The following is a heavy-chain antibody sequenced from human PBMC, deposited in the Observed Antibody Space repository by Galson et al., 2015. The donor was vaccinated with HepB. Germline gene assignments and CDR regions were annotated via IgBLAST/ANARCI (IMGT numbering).Heavy chain of an antibody. CDR1: GYTFTGYY. V-gene: IGHV1-2*02. CDR3: ARDRGGYCSSTSCFYYYYYMDV. J-gene: IGHJ6*03. D-gene: IGHD2-2*01. Sequence: SVKVSCKASGYTFTGYYMHWVRQAPGQGLEWMGWINPNSGGTNYAQKFQGRVTMTRDTSISTAYMELSRLGSDDTAVYYCARDRGGYCSSTSCFYYYYYMDVWGKGTTVTVSS. CDR2: INPNSGGT.